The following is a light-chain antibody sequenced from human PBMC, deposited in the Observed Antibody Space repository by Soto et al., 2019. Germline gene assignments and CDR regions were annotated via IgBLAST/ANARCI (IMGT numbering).Light chain of an antibody. CDR3: XQYGXXPLT. Sequence: EIVLTQSPGTLSLSPGERATLSCRASQSVTSSYLAWYQQKPGQAPRLLIYGASSRATGIPDRFSGSGSGTAFTLIISRLEPEDXAXXXXXQYGXXPLTXGGGTKVEIK. CDR1: QSVTSSY. J-gene: IGKJ4*01. CDR2: GAS. V-gene: IGKV3-20*01.